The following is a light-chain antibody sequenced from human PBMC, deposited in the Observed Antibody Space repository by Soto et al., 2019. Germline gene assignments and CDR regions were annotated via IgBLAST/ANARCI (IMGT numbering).Light chain of an antibody. J-gene: IGLJ2*01. Sequence: QSVLTQPPSASGTPGQRVTISCSGSSSNIGSNTANWYQQLPGTAPKLLIYNNNQRPSGVPDRFSGSRSGTSVSLAISGLQSEDEADYYCAAWDDSLNVMVFGGGTKLTVL. CDR2: NNN. V-gene: IGLV1-44*01. CDR1: SSNIGSNT. CDR3: AAWDDSLNVMV.